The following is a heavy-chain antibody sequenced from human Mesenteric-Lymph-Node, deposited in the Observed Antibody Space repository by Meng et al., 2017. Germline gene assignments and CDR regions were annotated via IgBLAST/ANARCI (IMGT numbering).Heavy chain of an antibody. CDR2: ISSSGSTI. V-gene: IGHV3-48*03. D-gene: IGHD2-2*01. CDR1: GFTFSSYA. CDR3: ASPCSSTSCYSSSSFGATIPAEYFQH. J-gene: IGHJ1*01. Sequence: GESLKISCAASGFTFSSYAMNWVRQAPGKGLEWVSYISSSGSTIYYADSVKGRFTISRDNAKNSLYLQMNSLRAEDTAVYYCASPCSSTSCYSSSSFGATIPAEYFQHWGQGTLVTVSS.